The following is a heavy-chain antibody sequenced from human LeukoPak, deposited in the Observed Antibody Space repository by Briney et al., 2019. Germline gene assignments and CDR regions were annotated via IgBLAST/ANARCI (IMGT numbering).Heavy chain of an antibody. J-gene: IGHJ4*02. CDR1: GGSISNYY. CDR2: IYYTGTT. CDR3: ARDRRPAITAAGFDY. Sequence: PSETLSLTCIVSGGSISNYYWSWIRQPPGKGLEWIGYIYYTGTTNYNPSLKSRVTISVDTSKNQFSLRLNSVTAADTAVYYCARDRRPAITAAGFDYWGQGTLVAVSS. D-gene: IGHD6-13*01. V-gene: IGHV4-59*01.